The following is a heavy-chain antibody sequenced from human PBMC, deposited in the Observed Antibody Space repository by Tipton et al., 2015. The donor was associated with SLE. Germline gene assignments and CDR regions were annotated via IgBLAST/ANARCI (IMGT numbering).Heavy chain of an antibody. CDR2: ISSSSSYI. Sequence: SLRLSCVASRFTFSRFAMTWVRQAPGKGLEWVSSISSSSSYIYYADSVKGRFTISRDNAKNSLYLQMNSLRAEDTAVYYCAREERWELHAFDIWGQGTMVTVSS. J-gene: IGHJ3*02. CDR1: RFTFSRFA. CDR3: AREERWELHAFDI. D-gene: IGHD1-26*01. V-gene: IGHV3-21*03.